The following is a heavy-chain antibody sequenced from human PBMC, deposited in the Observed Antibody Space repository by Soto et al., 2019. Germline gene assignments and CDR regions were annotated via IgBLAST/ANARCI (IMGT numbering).Heavy chain of an antibody. CDR3: AKDPYEGDYASGNWFDP. V-gene: IGHV3-23*01. D-gene: IGHD4-17*01. CDR2: ISGGGERT. Sequence: EVQLLESGGGLVQRGGSLRLSCAASGVIFSNYAMSWVRQAPGKGLEWVSGISGGGERTYHADSVKGRFTISRDNSKNMLYLQMNSLRAEDTAIYYCAKDPYEGDYASGNWFDPWGQGTLVTVSA. J-gene: IGHJ5*02. CDR1: GVIFSNYA.